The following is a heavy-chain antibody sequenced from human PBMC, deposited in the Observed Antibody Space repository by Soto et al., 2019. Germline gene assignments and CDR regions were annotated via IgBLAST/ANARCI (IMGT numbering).Heavy chain of an antibody. CDR3: ARALPVAKGGFDP. D-gene: IGHD2-2*01. V-gene: IGHV3-23*01. CDR1: GFTFSDFA. J-gene: IGHJ5*02. CDR2: LDGAGGST. Sequence: GGSLRLSCLASGFTFSDFAMTWVRHVPGRGLEWVASLDGAGGSTYYAESVKGRFIISRDNSKNTLYLQMNSLRAEDTAVYYCARALPVAKGGFDPWGQGTLVTVSS.